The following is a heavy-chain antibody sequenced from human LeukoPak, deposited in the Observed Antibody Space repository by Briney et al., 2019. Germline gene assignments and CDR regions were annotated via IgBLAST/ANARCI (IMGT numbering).Heavy chain of an antibody. J-gene: IGHJ6*04. V-gene: IGHV3-53*01. CDR2: IYSGGST. CDR3: AREVVVEVAATPYYYYYGMDV. D-gene: IGHD2-15*01. CDR1: GFTVSSNY. Sequence: GGSLRLSCAASGFTVSSNYMSWVRQAPGKGLEWVSVIYSGGSTYCADSVKGRFTISRDNSKNTLYLQMNSLRAEDTAVYYCAREVVVEVAATPYYYYYGMDVWGKGTTVTVSS.